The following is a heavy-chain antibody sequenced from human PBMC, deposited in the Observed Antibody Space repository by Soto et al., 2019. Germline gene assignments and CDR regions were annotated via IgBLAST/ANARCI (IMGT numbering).Heavy chain of an antibody. D-gene: IGHD5-18*01. CDR1: GGTFSSYA. J-gene: IGHJ6*02. CDR2: IIPIFGTA. V-gene: IGHV1-69*13. CDR3: ARKNPMDTAMVTARSHYYGMDV. Sequence: SVKVSCTASGGTFSSYAISWVRQAPGQGLEWMGGIIPIFGTANYAQKFQGRVTITADESTSTAYMELSSLRSEDTAVYYCARKNPMDTAMVTARSHYYGMDVWGQGTTVTVSS.